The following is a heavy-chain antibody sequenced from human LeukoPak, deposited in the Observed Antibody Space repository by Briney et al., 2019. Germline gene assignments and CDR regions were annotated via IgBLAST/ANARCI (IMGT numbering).Heavy chain of an antibody. CDR1: GFTFSSYA. CDR2: ISSNSNYI. Sequence: PGGSLRLSCAASGFTFSSYAMNWVRQAPGKGLEWVSSISSNSNYIYYADSLKGRFTVSRDNAKNSLYLQVNSLRAEDTAVYYCARVPGDYWGQGTLVTVSS. CDR3: ARVPGDY. J-gene: IGHJ4*02. V-gene: IGHV3-21*01.